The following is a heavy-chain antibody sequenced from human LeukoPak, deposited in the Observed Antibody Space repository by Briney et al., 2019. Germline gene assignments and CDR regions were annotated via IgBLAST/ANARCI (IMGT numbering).Heavy chain of an antibody. V-gene: IGHV3-15*01. Sequence: MPGGSLRLSCAASGFTVSSNYMTWVRQAPGKGLEWVGRIKSNADGGTPDYAAPARGRFTISRDDSKNTLYLQMNSLKTEDTAVYYCTTFYHEYSPYWGRGTLVTVSS. D-gene: IGHD2/OR15-2a*01. CDR3: TTFYHEYSPY. J-gene: IGHJ4*02. CDR1: GFTVSSNY. CDR2: IKSNADGGTP.